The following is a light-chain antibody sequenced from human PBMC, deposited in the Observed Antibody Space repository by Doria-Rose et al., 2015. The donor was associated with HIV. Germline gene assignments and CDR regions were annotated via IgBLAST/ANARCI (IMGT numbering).Light chain of an antibody. Sequence: TQSPGTLSLSPGERATLSCRASQSFSSTYLAWYQQKPSQAPSLLIYDGSTRATGIPDRFSASGSGTDFTLTINRLEPEDFALYYCLQYGTSWTFGQGTKVEI. CDR3: LQYGTSWT. J-gene: IGKJ1*01. V-gene: IGKV3-20*01. CDR1: QSFSSTY. CDR2: DGS.